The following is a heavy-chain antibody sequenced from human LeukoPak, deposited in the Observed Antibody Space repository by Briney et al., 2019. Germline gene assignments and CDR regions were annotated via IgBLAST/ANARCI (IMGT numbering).Heavy chain of an antibody. D-gene: IGHD5-18*01. Sequence: GGSLRLSCAASGFTFSNYWMHWVRQAPGKGLVWVSRINGDGISTGYADSAKGRFTVSRDNAKKTLYLQMNSLRAEDTAVYYCARDLHTAMATDWGQGTLVTVSS. CDR1: GFTFSNYW. CDR2: INGDGIST. J-gene: IGHJ4*02. CDR3: ARDLHTAMATD. V-gene: IGHV3-74*01.